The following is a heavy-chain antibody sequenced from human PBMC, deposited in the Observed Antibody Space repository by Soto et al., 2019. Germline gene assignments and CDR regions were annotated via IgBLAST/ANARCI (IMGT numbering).Heavy chain of an antibody. CDR1: GYTLTELS. CDR3: ATDVEVRNLAGVDYYYGMDV. D-gene: IGHD3-10*01. J-gene: IGHJ6*02. V-gene: IGHV1-24*01. CDR2: FDPEDGET. Sequence: ASVKVSCKVSGYTLTELSMHWVRQAPGKGLEWMGGFDPEDGETIYAQKFQGRVTMTEDTSTDTAYMELSSLRSEDTAVYYRATDVEVRNLAGVDYYYGMDVWGQGTTVTVSS.